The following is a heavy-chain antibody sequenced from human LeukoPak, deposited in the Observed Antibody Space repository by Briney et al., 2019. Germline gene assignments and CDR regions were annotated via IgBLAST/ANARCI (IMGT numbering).Heavy chain of an antibody. D-gene: IGHD2-15*01. CDR3: ARGFGYCSGGSCYSGVAGFDY. Sequence: PSQTLSLTCTVSGGPISSGSYYWSWIRQPAGKGLEWIGRIYTSGSTNYNPSLKSRVTISVDTSKNQFSLKLSSVTAADTAVYYCARGFGYCSGGSCYSGVAGFDYWGQGTLVTVSS. CDR1: GGPISSGSYY. V-gene: IGHV4-61*02. J-gene: IGHJ4*02. CDR2: IYTSGST.